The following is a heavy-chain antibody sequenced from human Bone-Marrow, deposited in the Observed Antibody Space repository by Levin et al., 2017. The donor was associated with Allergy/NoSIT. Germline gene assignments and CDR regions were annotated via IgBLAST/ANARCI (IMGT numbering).Heavy chain of an antibody. D-gene: IGHD5-24*01. CDR3: ARDQFRRATIGARWFDP. CDR1: GFTFSNSW. J-gene: IGHJ5*02. V-gene: IGHV3-7*01. Sequence: GGSLRLSCAASGFTFSNSWMSWVRQAPGKGLEWVANIKEDGSEKYYVDSVKGRFTISRDNAKNSLYVQMNSLRAEEPAVYYCARDQFRRATIGARWFDPWGQGTLVTVSS. CDR2: IKEDGSEK.